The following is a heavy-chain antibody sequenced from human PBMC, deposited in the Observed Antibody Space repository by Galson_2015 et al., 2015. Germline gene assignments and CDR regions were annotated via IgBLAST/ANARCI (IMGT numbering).Heavy chain of an antibody. Sequence: SLRLSCAASGFTFSSYWMHWVRQAPGKGLVWVSRINSDGSSTSYADSVKGRFAISRDNAKNSLYLQMNSLRAEDTALYYCAKDIGEGAAVTGVDYWGQGTLVTVSS. J-gene: IGHJ4*02. D-gene: IGHD6-19*01. CDR3: AKDIGEGAAVTGVDY. CDR2: INSDGSST. V-gene: IGHV3-74*01. CDR1: GFTFSSYW.